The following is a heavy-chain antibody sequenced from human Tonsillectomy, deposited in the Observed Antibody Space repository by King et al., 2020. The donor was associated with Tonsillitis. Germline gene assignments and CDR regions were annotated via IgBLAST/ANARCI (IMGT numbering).Heavy chain of an antibody. CDR1: GGTFNSYV. J-gene: IGHJ4*02. CDR2: IIPILGIA. V-gene: IGHV1-69*09. CDR3: AGGINLWLDY. Sequence: VQLVESGAEVKKPGSSVKVSCKASGGTFNSYVISWVRQAPGQGLEWLGRIIPILGIANYAQKFQGTVTITADKSTSTAYMELSSLRSEDTAVYYCAGGINLWLDYWGQGTLVTVSS. D-gene: IGHD5-18*01.